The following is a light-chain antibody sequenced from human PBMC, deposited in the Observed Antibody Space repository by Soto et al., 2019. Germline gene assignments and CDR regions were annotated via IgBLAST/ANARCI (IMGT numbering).Light chain of an antibody. Sequence: EIVMTQSPATLSLSPGERASLSCRASQSFSDSYLSWYQQKPGQAPRLLIYGASTRATGVPARFSGSGSGTDFTLTISSLQPEDFAVYYCEQDYSLPKTFGGGTKVEIK. CDR1: QSFSDSY. CDR3: EQDYSLPKT. J-gene: IGKJ4*01. V-gene: IGKV3D-7*01. CDR2: GAS.